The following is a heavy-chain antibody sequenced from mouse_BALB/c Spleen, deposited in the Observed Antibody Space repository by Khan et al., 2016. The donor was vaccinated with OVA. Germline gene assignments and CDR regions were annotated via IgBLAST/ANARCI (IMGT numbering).Heavy chain of an antibody. J-gene: IGHJ2*01. CDR1: GYTFTTYW. CDR3: TRDRIDY. V-gene: IGHV1-7*01. Sequence: VQLQESGAELAKPGASVKMSCKASGYTFTTYWMHWVKQRPGQGLEWIGYINPTSGYTDYNEKFKDRATLSADKSSSTAYMQLSCLTSEDSAVYYCTRDRIDYWGQGTTLTVSS. CDR2: INPTSGYT.